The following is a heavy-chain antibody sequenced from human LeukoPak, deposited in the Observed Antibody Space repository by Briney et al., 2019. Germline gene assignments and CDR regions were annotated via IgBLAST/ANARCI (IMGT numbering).Heavy chain of an antibody. Sequence: SGGSLRLSCAASGFTFSDFDMHWVRHAPGKGLEWVSGSSTAGGKYYKGSVKGRFATTRENAKNSMYLLMNSMRAGDTAVYYCSRVAKERVGGVYYFDYWGQGTLVTVSS. CDR2: SSTAGGK. D-gene: IGHD1-1*01. J-gene: IGHJ4*02. V-gene: IGHV3-13*01. CDR3: SRVAKERVGGVYYFDY. CDR1: GFTFSDFD.